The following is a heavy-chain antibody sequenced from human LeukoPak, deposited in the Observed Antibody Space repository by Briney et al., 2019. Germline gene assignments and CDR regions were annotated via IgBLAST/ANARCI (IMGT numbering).Heavy chain of an antibody. D-gene: IGHD3-9*01. Sequence: SQTLSLTCTVSGGSISSGGYYWSWIRQHPGKGLEWIGYIYDSGSTYYNPSLKSRVTISVDTSKNQFSLKLSSVTAADTAVYYCARALYDILTGYCFDYWGQGTLVTVSS. CDR3: ARALYDILTGYCFDY. J-gene: IGHJ4*02. V-gene: IGHV4-31*03. CDR2: IYDSGST. CDR1: GGSISSGGYY.